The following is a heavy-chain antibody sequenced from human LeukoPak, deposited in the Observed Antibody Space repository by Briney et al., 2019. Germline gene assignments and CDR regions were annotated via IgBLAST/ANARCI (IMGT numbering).Heavy chain of an antibody. V-gene: IGHV4-4*02. J-gene: IGHJ3*02. D-gene: IGHD6-13*01. CDR1: GGSISSSNW. CDR2: IYHSGST. CDR3: ARGKQQLGSDAFDI. Sequence: SETLSLTCAVSGGSISSSNWWSWVRQPPGKGLEWIGEIYHSGSTNYNPSLKSRVTISVDKSKNQFSLKLSSVTAADTAVYYCARGKQQLGSDAFDIWGQGTMVTVSS.